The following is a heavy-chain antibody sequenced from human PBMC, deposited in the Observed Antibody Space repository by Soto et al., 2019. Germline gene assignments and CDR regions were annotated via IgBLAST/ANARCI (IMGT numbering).Heavy chain of an antibody. CDR3: AAEVRLGELGSYGMDV. V-gene: IGHV1-69*06. D-gene: IGHD3-16*01. CDR2: IIPIFRTP. J-gene: IGHJ6*02. CDR1: GGTFSDYA. Sequence: QVQLVQSGAEVKKPGSSVQVSCTASGGTFSDYAVSWVRQAPGQGLEWLVGIIPIFRTPNYAQKFQGRVTIIADKSTNTAYMELYSLKSEDTAVYYCAAEVRLGELGSYGMDVWGRGPKVTVSS.